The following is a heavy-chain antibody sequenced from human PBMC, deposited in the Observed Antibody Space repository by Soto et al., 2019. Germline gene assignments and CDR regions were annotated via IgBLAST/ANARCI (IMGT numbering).Heavy chain of an antibody. D-gene: IGHD2-21*02. J-gene: IGHJ4*02. CDR2: IYYSGST. Sequence: SETLSLTCAVSGGSISSGGYSWSWIRQPPGKGLEWIGYIYYSGSTNYNPSLKSRVTISVDTSKNQFSLKLSSVTAADTAVYYCARWVTAFDYWGQGTLVTVS. CDR3: ARWVTAFDY. V-gene: IGHV4-61*08. CDR1: GGSISSGGYS.